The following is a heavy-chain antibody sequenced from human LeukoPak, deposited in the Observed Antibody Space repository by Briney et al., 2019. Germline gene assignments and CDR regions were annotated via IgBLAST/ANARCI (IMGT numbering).Heavy chain of an antibody. CDR3: AKPFGFLEWLYGGYFDS. D-gene: IGHD3-3*01. Sequence: GGSLRLSCAASGFTFSSYSMNWVRQAPGKGLEWVSAVSSDGINTYYTDSLKGRLTISRDNSKNTVSLQMHSLTAEDTAMYYCAKPFGFLEWLYGGYFDSWGQGTLVTVSS. CDR2: VSSDGINT. V-gene: IGHV3-23*01. CDR1: GFTFSSYS. J-gene: IGHJ4*02.